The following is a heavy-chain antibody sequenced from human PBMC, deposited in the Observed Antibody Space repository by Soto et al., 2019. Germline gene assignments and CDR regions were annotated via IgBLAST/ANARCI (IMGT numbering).Heavy chain of an antibody. CDR1: GFTFSSYG. Sequence: QVQLVESGGGVVQPGRSLRLSCAASGFTFSSYGMHWVRQAPGKGLEWVAVISYDGSNKYYADSVKGRFTISRDNSKNTLYLQMNSLRAEDTAVYYCAKTSAPIWFGSYYYYGMDVW. V-gene: IGHV3-30*18. D-gene: IGHD3-10*01. CDR3: AKTSAPIWFGSYYYYGMDV. CDR2: ISYDGSNK. J-gene: IGHJ6*01.